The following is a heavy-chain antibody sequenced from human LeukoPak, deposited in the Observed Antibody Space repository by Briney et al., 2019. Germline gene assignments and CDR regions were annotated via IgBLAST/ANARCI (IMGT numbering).Heavy chain of an antibody. J-gene: IGHJ3*02. CDR1: GFTFSNAW. V-gene: IGHV3-21*01. Sequence: GGSLRLSCAASGFTFSNAWMHWVRQAPGKGLEWVSSISSSRSYIYYADSVKGRFTISRDNAKNSLYLQMNSLRAEDTAVYYCARDAFDIWGQGTMVTVSS. CDR3: ARDAFDI. CDR2: ISSSRSYI.